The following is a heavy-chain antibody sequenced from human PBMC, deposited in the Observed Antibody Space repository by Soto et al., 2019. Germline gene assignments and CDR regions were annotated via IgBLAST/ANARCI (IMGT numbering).Heavy chain of an antibody. CDR1: GGSFSDYF. CDR2: ILHSGSA. Sequence: KTSETLSLTCGVSGGSFSDYFWSWIRQPPGKGLEWIGAILHSGSASYSPSLKSRVTMSLDTSKNQFSLKLSSVTAADTAVYYCATYRKFFQIWGQGTKVTVSS. J-gene: IGHJ3*02. V-gene: IGHV4-34*12. CDR3: ATYRKFFQI.